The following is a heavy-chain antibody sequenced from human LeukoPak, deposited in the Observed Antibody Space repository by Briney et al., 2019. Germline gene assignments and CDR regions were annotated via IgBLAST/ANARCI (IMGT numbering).Heavy chain of an antibody. CDR2: ISYDGSNK. J-gene: IGHJ4*02. CDR3: AKDLSKELLYRRGKYYFDY. Sequence: GGSLRLSCAASGFTFSSYAMHWVRQAPGKGLEWVAVISYDGSNKYYADSVKGRFTISRDNSKNTLYLQMNSLRAEDTAVYYCAKDLSKELLYRRGKYYFDYWGQGTLVTVSS. CDR1: GFTFSSYA. D-gene: IGHD3-3*01. V-gene: IGHV3-30*04.